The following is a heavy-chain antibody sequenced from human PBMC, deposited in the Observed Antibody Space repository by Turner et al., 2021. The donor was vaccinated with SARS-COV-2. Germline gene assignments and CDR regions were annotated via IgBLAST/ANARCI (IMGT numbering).Heavy chain of an antibody. V-gene: IGHV3-21*01. CDR3: AGVIRWGDDFWSDYYPAALDY. J-gene: IGHJ4*02. CDR2: ISSSSSYI. Sequence: EVQLVESGGGLVKPGGSLRLPCAASGFTFSSYSMNWVRQAPGKGLEWVSSISSSSSYIYYADSVKGRFTISRDNAKNSLYLKMNSLRAEDAAVFYCAGVIRWGDDFWSDYYPAALDYWGQGTLVTVSS. D-gene: IGHD3-3*01. CDR1: GFTFSSYS.